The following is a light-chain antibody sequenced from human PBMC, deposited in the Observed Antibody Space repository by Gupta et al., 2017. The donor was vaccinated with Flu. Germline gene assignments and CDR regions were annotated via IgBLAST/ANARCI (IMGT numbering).Light chain of an antibody. J-gene: IGKJ2*01. CDR3: QQYDSLPYT. CDR2: DVS. Sequence: DIQMTQSPSSLSASVGDRLTITCQASQAIDTYLSWYQQKPGRAPQLLIYDVSNLETGVPSRFSGSGTGTEFTFTISSLQPEEIATYYCQQYDSLPYTFGQGTKLRIK. CDR1: QAIDTY. V-gene: IGKV1-33*01.